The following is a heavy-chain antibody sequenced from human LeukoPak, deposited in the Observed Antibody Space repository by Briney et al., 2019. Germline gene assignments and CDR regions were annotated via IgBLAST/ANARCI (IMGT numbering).Heavy chain of an antibody. CDR3: ARGEEALTVAVAGTRFDY. D-gene: IGHD6-19*01. Sequence: ASVKVSCKASGYTFTGYYMHWVRQAPGQGLEWMGWINPNSGGTNYAQKFQGRVTMTRDTSISTAYMELSRLRSDDTAVYYCARGEEALTVAVAGTRFDYWGQGTLVTVSS. CDR2: INPNSGGT. CDR1: GYTFTGYY. J-gene: IGHJ4*02. V-gene: IGHV1-2*02.